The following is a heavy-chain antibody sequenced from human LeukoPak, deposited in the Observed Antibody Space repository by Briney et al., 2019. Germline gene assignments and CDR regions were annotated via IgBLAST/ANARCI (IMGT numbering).Heavy chain of an antibody. D-gene: IGHD2-2*01. V-gene: IGHV3-23*01. Sequence: GGSLRLSCAASGFTFSNAWMSWVRQAPGKGLEWVSAISGSGGSTYYADSVKGRFTISRDNSKNTLYLQMNSQRAEDTAVYYCARDLQIVVGAAARGRGPFDPWGQGTLVTVSS. J-gene: IGHJ5*02. CDR1: GFTFSNAW. CDR2: ISGSGGST. CDR3: ARDLQIVVGAAARGRGPFDP.